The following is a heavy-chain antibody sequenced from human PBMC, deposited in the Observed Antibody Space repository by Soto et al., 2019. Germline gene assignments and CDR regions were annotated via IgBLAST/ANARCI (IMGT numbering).Heavy chain of an antibody. Sequence: QVLIQQWGAGLLKPSETLSLTCAVFGGSFSDYYWNWIRQPPGKGLEWIGEISHSGSTNYNPSLKSLVTISVDTSKNQFSLNLSSVTAADTAVYYCARAARRYDSSGYRYWGQGTLVTVSS. CDR3: ARAARRYDSSGYRY. CDR2: ISHSGST. V-gene: IGHV4-34*01. D-gene: IGHD3-22*01. J-gene: IGHJ4*02. CDR1: GGSFSDYY.